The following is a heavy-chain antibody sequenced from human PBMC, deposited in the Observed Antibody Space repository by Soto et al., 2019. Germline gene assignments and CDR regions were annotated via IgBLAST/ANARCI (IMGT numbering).Heavy chain of an antibody. D-gene: IGHD3-3*01. CDR1: GGSISSGGYF. CDR3: ARSVILSGGSYKGLIRLHYFDT. J-gene: IGHJ4*02. CDR2: IYHSGST. V-gene: IGHV4-30-2*01. Sequence: SETLSLTCAVSGGSISSGGYFWSWIRQPPGKGLEWIGYIYHSGSTYYNPSLKSRVSISVDRSKNQFSLKLSSVTAADTAVYFCARSVILSGGSYKGLIRLHYFDTWGPGTLVTVSS.